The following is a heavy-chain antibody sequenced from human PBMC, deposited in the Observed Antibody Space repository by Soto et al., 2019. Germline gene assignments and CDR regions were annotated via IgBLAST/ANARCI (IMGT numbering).Heavy chain of an antibody. V-gene: IGHV5-51*01. J-gene: IGHJ4*02. CDR3: ARMVRSTGPTGPTDY. Sequence: GESLKISCKASGYTFSNYWIAWVRQMPGKGLEWMGIIYPGDSDTRYSPSFQGQATISADKSISTAYLQWTTLRASDSAIYYCARMVRSTGPTGPTDYWGQGTQVTVPQ. CDR2: IYPGDSDT. CDR1: GYTFSNYW. D-gene: IGHD1-1*01.